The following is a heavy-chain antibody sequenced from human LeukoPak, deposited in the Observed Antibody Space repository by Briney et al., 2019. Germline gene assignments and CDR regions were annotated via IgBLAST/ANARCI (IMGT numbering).Heavy chain of an antibody. V-gene: IGHV3-74*01. CDR3: ARVRSSGPVN. Sequence: GGSLRLSCAASGFTFGIYWMYWVRQAPGKGLMWVSRCDSDGSGTTYVDSVKGRFTVSRDNAKSTLYLQMSSLRAEDTAVYYCARVRSSGPVNWGQGTLVTVSS. CDR1: GFTFGIYW. CDR2: CDSDGSGT. J-gene: IGHJ4*02. D-gene: IGHD6-19*01.